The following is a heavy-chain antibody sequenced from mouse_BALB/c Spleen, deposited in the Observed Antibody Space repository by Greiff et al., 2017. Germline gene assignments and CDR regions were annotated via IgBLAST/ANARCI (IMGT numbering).Heavy chain of an antibody. Sequence: QVQLQQSGPGLVQPSQSLSITCTVSGFSLTSYGVHWVRQSPGKGLEWLGVIWSGGSTDYNAAFISRLSISKDNSKSQVFFKMNSLQANDTAIYYCARKGWGYFDYWGQGTTLTVSS. CDR1: GFSLTSYG. D-gene: IGHD1-1*02. V-gene: IGHV2-2*02. J-gene: IGHJ2*01. CDR2: IWSGGST. CDR3: ARKGWGYFDY.